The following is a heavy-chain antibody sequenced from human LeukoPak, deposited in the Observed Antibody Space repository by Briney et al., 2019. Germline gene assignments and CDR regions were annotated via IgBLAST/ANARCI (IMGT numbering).Heavy chain of an antibody. V-gene: IGHV1-2*02. J-gene: IGHJ4*02. CDR3: AAGYSSGWYRVDY. D-gene: IGHD6-19*01. Sequence: ASVTVSCKASGYTFTGYYMHWVRQAPGQGLEWMGWINPNSGGTNYAQKFQGRVTMTRDTSISTAYMELSRLRSDDTAVYYCAAGYSSGWYRVDYWGQGTLVTVSS. CDR2: INPNSGGT. CDR1: GYTFTGYY.